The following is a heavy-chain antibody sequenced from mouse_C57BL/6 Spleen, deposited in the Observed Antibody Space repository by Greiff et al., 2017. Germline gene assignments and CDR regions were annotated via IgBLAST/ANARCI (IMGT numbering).Heavy chain of an antibody. V-gene: IGHV2-5*01. CDR1: GFSLTSYG. Sequence: VQLVESGPGLVQPSQSLSITCTVSGFSLTSYGVHWVRQSPGKGLAWLGVIWRGGSTDYNAAFMSRLSITKDNSKSQVFFKMNSLQAYDTAIYYCAKIPYSTTPYAMDYWGQGTSVTVSS. CDR3: AKIPYSTTPYAMDY. D-gene: IGHD2-5*01. CDR2: IWRGGST. J-gene: IGHJ4*01.